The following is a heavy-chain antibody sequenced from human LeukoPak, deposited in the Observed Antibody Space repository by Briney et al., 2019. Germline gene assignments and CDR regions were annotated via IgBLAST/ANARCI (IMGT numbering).Heavy chain of an antibody. Sequence: SVTVSCKASEYTFTGYYMHWVRPAPGQGLEWMGWINPNSGGTHYAPKVQGRVTMTRDTSISTAYRELSRLRSDDTAVYYCARGPYVPFPNWYFDLWGRASLVSVSS. CDR2: INPNSGGT. V-gene: IGHV1-2*02. CDR3: ARGPYVPFPNWYFDL. J-gene: IGHJ2*01. D-gene: IGHD3-10*02. CDR1: EYTFTGYY.